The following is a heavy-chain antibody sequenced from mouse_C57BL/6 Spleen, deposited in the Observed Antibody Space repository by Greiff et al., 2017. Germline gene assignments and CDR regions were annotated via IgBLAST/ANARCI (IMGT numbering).Heavy chain of an antibody. Sequence: EVKLVESVAELVRPGASVKLSCTASGFNIKNTYMHWVKQRPEQGLEWIGRIDPANGNTKYAPKFQGKATITADTSSNTAYLQLSSLTSEDTAIYYCARYSNSYYYAMDYWGQGTSVTVSS. D-gene: IGHD2-5*01. CDR1: GFNIKNTY. J-gene: IGHJ4*01. V-gene: IGHV14-3*01. CDR2: IDPANGNT. CDR3: ARYSNSYYYAMDY.